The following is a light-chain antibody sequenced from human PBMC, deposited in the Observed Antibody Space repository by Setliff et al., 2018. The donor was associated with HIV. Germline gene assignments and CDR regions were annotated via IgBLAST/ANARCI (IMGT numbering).Light chain of an antibody. J-gene: IGLJ2*01. CDR2: RNN. Sequence: VLTQPPSASGTPGQRVTISCSGSNSNIGSSSVNWYQHLPGMAPKLLIYRNNQRPSGVPDRFSGSKSGTSASLAISGLQSEDEADYYCATWDGSLNAPVVFGGGTKVTV. CDR3: ATWDGSLNAPVV. CDR1: NSNIGSSS. V-gene: IGLV1-44*01.